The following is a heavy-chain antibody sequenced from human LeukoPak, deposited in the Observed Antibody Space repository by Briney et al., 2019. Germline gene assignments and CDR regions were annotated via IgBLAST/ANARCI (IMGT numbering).Heavy chain of an antibody. V-gene: IGHV3-11*01. J-gene: IGHJ6*02. D-gene: IGHD6-13*01. CDR1: GFTFSTYG. CDR3: ARDGRYSPYGMDV. Sequence: PGGSLRLSCAASGFTFSTYGMSWLRQAPGKGLEWVSYISSSGSTIHYADSVKGRFTISRDNAKNSLYLQMNSLRAEDTAVYYCARDGRYSPYGMDVWGQGTTVTVSS. CDR2: ISSSGSTI.